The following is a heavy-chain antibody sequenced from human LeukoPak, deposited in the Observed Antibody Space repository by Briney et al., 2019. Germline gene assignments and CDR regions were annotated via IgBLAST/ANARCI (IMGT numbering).Heavy chain of an antibody. CDR1: GGSISSYY. D-gene: IGHD2-2*01. V-gene: IGHV4-4*07. CDR3: ARGGVPGAWNWFDP. J-gene: IGHJ5*02. Sequence: SETLSLTCTVSGGSISSYYWNWIRQPAGKGLEWIGRIYTSGATKYTPSLQSRVTMSVDTSKNQFSLKLSSVTAADTAVYYCARGGVPGAWNWFDPWGQGTLVTVSS. CDR2: IYTSGAT.